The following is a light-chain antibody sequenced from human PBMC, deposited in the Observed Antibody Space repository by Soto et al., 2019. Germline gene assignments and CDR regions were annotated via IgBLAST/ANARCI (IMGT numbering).Light chain of an antibody. CDR1: QSVNIY. V-gene: IGKV3D-15*01. CDR2: GAS. Sequence: EIVMTQSPATLSVSPGERATLSCRASQSVNIYLAWYQQKPGQAPRLLIFGASYRATGIPARFSGSGSGTEFNLTISSLQSEDFAVYFYQQYDDWLRLTSGGGTKVEIK. J-gene: IGKJ4*01. CDR3: QQYDDWLRLT.